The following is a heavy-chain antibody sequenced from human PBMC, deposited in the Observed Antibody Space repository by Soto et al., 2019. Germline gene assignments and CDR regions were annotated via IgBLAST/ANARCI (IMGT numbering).Heavy chain of an antibody. D-gene: IGHD5-12*01. CDR1: GDSFSNFG. V-gene: IGHV1-69*13. J-gene: IGHJ4*02. CDR3: KREGSGYHF. CDR2: IVPVFGRP. Sequence: VTVACKASGDSFSNFGISLVRQAPGQGLEWMGGIVPVFGRPNYAQRFRGRLTITADESTSTGYMELISLRSADTAVYYCKREGSGYHFWGQG.